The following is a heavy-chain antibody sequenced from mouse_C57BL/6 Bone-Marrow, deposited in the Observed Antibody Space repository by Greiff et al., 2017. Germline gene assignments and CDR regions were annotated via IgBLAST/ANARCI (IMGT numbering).Heavy chain of an antibody. CDR1: GYTFTDYY. J-gene: IGHJ3*01. CDR3: ARSAGIYYYGSSPFAY. D-gene: IGHD1-1*01. Sequence: EVQLQQSGPELVKPGASVKISCKASGYTFTDYYMNWVKQSHGKSLEWIGDINPNNGGTSYNQKFKGKDTLTVDKSSSTAYMELRSLTSEDSAVYYCARSAGIYYYGSSPFAYWGQGTLVTVSA. V-gene: IGHV1-26*01. CDR2: INPNNGGT.